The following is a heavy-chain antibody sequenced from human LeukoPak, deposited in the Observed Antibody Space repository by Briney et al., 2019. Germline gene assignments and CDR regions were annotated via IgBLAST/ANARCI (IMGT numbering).Heavy chain of an antibody. J-gene: IGHJ4*02. CDR1: GYTFTSYY. CDR2: INPSGGST. V-gene: IGHV1-46*01. D-gene: IGHD3-3*01. Sequence: VASVKVSCKASGYTFTSYYMHWVRQAPGQGLEWMGIINPSGGSTSYAQKFQGRVTMTRDTSASTAYMELSSLRSEDTAVYYCARSRGVLRFLEWLSHFDYWGQGTLVTVSS. CDR3: ARSRGVLRFLEWLSHFDY.